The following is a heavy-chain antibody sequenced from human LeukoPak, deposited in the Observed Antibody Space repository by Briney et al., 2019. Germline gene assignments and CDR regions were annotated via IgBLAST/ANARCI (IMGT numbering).Heavy chain of an antibody. D-gene: IGHD3-22*01. CDR3: ARRSYDSSGYYPYNWFDP. CDR1: GFTFSSYS. J-gene: IGHJ5*02. Sequence: GGSLRLSCAASGFTFSSYSMNWVRQAPGKGLEWVSSISSSSSYIYYADSVKGRFTISRDNAKNSLYLQMNSLRAEDTAVYYCARRSYDSSGYYPYNWFDPWGQGTLVTVSS. V-gene: IGHV3-21*01. CDR2: ISSSSSYI.